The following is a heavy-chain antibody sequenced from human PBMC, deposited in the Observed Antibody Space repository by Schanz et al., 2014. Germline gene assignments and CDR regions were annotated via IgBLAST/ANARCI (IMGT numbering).Heavy chain of an antibody. CDR3: AKVSVLVATGHDYFDY. CDR1: GFTFRDYG. D-gene: IGHD2-21*01. CDR2: ISSSSSSI. Sequence: EVQLVESGGGLVQPGGSLRLSCAASGFTFRDYGMNWVRQAPGKGLEWVSYISSSSSSIYYADFVKGRFTISRDNSNNTLFLQMSSLRVEDTAIYYCAKVSVLVATGHDYFDYWGQGTLVTVSS. J-gene: IGHJ4*02. V-gene: IGHV3-48*01.